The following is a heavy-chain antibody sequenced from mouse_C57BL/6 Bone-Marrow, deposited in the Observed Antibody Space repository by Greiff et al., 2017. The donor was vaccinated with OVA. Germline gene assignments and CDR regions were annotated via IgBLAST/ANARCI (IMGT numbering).Heavy chain of an antibody. CDR2: IDPSDSET. J-gene: IGHJ1*03. Sequence: QVQLQQPGAELVRPGSSVKLSCKASGYTFTSYWMHWVKQRPIQGLEWIGNIDPSDSETHYNQKFKDKATLTVDKSSSTAYMQLSSLTSEDSAVYYCARDTTVVSHWYFDVWGTWTTVTVSS. CDR1: GYTFTSYW. D-gene: IGHD1-1*01. V-gene: IGHV1-52*01. CDR3: ARDTTVVSHWYFDV.